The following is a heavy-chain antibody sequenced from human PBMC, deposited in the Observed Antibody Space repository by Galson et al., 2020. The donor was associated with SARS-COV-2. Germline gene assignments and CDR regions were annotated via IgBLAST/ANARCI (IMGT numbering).Heavy chain of an antibody. V-gene: IGHV1-8*01. J-gene: IGHJ6*02. Sequence: GESLKISCKASGYSFTSYDITWVRQATGQGLEWMGWMNPNTGNTVYAQKFQGRVTMTRDTSTSTAYMELSNLKSEDTAVYYCSRSHGGDHSYYYAMDVWGQGTTVTVSS. D-gene: IGHD3-16*01. CDR3: SRSHGGDHSYYYAMDV. CDR1: GYSFTSYD. CDR2: MNPNTGNT.